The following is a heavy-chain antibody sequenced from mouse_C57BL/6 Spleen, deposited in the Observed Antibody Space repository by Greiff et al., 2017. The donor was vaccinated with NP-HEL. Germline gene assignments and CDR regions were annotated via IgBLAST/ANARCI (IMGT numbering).Heavy chain of an antibody. CDR2: ISYDGSN. J-gene: IGHJ4*01. Sequence: ESGPGLVKPSQSLSLTCSVTGYSITSGYYWNWIRQFPGNKLEWMGYISYDGSNNYNPSLKNRISITRDTSKNQFFLKLNSVTTEDTATYYCAIDSSGSYAMDYWGQGTSVTVSS. CDR1: GYSITSGYY. V-gene: IGHV3-6*01. D-gene: IGHD3-2*02. CDR3: AIDSSGSYAMDY.